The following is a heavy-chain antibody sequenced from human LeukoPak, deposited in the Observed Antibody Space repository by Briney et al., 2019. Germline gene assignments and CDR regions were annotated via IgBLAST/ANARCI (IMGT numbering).Heavy chain of an antibody. D-gene: IGHD3-3*01. J-gene: IGHJ5*02. V-gene: IGHV4-59*08. Sequence: SETLSLTCTVSGGSISSYYWSWIRQPPGKGLEWIGYIYYSGSTNYNPSLKSRVTISVDTSKNQLSLKLSSVTAADTAVYYCARHGDYDFWSGYFNWFDPWGQGTLVTVSS. CDR1: GGSISSYY. CDR2: IYYSGST. CDR3: ARHGDYDFWSGYFNWFDP.